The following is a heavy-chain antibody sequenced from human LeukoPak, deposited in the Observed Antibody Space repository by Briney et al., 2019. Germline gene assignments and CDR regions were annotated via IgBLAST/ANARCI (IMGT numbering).Heavy chain of an antibody. J-gene: IGHJ4*02. Sequence: ASVKVSCKVSGYTLTELSMHWVRQAPGKGLEWMGGFDPEDGETIYAQKFQGRVTMTEDTSTDTAYMELSSLRSEDTAVYYCATAPNPPLLELIWPWFFDYWGQGTLVTVSS. D-gene: IGHD1-7*01. CDR2: FDPEDGET. CDR1: GYTLTELS. V-gene: IGHV1-24*01. CDR3: ATAPNPPLLELIWPWFFDY.